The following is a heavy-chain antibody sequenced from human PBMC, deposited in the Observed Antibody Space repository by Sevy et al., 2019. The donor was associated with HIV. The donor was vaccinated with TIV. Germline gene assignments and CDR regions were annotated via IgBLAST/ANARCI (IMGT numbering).Heavy chain of an antibody. Sequence: SETLSLTCTVSGGSISSLYWNWIRQPPGKGLEWIANIYYNGETKYNPSLRSRITISLDTSSNQVSLRLTSVTAADTAIYCCAGENAWGKDYSWGQGTLVTVSS. V-gene: IGHV4-59*08. CDR2: IYYNGET. J-gene: IGHJ4*02. CDR1: GGSISSLY. CDR3: AGENAWGKDYS. D-gene: IGHD3-16*01.